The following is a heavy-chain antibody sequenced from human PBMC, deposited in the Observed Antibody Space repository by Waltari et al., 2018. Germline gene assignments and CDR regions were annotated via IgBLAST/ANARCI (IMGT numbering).Heavy chain of an antibody. V-gene: IGHV6-1*01. CDR2: TYYRSKWSN. CDR3: ARGRDSAFDV. Sequence: QVQLQQSGPGLVGPSQTLSLTCAISGDHVSRNGAAWNWIRQSPPRGLEWLGRTYYRSKWSNDYATSVKSRMTINPDTSKNQFSLQLNSVTPEDTAVYFCARGRDSAFDVWGQGTTITVSS. J-gene: IGHJ3*01. CDR1: GDHVSRNGAA.